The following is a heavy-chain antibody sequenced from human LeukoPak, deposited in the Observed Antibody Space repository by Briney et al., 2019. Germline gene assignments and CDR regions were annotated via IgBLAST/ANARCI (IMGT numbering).Heavy chain of an antibody. J-gene: IGHJ4*02. V-gene: IGHV3-33*01. CDR1: GXTFSRYG. CDR3: ARNDYGGNFFDY. D-gene: IGHD4-23*01. CDR2: IWYDGSNE. Sequence: PGGSLRLSWAASGXTFSRYGVHWVRQAPGKGLEWVAVIWYDGSNENYADSVKGRFTISRDNSQNTLYLQMNSLRAEDTAVYYCARNDYGGNFFDYWGQGTLVTVSS.